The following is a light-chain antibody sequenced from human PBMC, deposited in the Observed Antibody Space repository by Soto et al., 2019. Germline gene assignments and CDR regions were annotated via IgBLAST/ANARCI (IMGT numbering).Light chain of an antibody. CDR3: LTWGAGIGV. CDR2: LNSDGRH. CDR1: SGHTNYA. J-gene: IGLJ3*02. V-gene: IGLV4-69*01. Sequence: QPVLTQSPSASASLGASVKLTCTLSSGHTNYAIAWHQLQPEKGPRYLMKLNSDGRHSKGDGIPDRFSGSSSGAERYLTISSLRSEDEADYYCLTWGAGIGVFGGGTKVTVL.